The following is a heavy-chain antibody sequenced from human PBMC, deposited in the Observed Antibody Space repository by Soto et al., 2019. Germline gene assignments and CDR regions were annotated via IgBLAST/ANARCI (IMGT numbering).Heavy chain of an antibody. Sequence: QVQLVQSGAEVKKPGSSVKVSCKASGGTFSSYTISWVRQAPGQGLEWMGRIIPILGIANYAQKVQGRVTITADKSASTAYMELSSLRSEDTAVYYCARDGGGAYCGGECAGAFDYWGQGTLVTFSS. D-gene: IGHD2-21*01. CDR1: GGTFSSYT. CDR2: IIPILGIA. V-gene: IGHV1-69*08. CDR3: ARDGGGAYCGGECAGAFDY. J-gene: IGHJ4*02.